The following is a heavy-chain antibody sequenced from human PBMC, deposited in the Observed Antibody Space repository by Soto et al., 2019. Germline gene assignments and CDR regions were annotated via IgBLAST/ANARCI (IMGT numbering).Heavy chain of an antibody. V-gene: IGHV4-39*01. CDR1: GDSNTNNNFY. CDR3: ARFVVPATRHADLDF. D-gene: IGHD2-15*01. Sequence: SETLSLTCTVSGDSNTNNNFYRGWVRQPPGKGPDWIGNIYYLWNTFYNPSLRRRVTISADTSKNQFSLNLSSVTAADTVVYYCARFVVPATRHADLDFGGKETLVTASS. J-gene: IGHJ4*02. CDR2: IYYLWNT.